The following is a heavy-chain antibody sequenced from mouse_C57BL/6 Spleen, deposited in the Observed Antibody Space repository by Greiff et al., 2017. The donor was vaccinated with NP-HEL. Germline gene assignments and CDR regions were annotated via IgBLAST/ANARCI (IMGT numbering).Heavy chain of an antibody. D-gene: IGHD1-1*01. Sequence: QQRPGQGLEWIGDIYPGSGSTNYNEKFKSKATLTVDTSSSTAYMQLSSLTSEDSAVYYCARSDYGSSYWYFDVWGTGTTVTVSS. CDR3: ARSDYGSSYWYFDV. J-gene: IGHJ1*03. CDR2: IYPGSGST. V-gene: IGHV1-55*01.